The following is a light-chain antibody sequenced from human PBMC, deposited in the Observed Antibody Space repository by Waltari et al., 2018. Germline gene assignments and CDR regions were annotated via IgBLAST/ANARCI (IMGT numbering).Light chain of an antibody. CDR2: DVT. Sequence: QSALTQPASVSGSPGQSITISCMGTSSDGGGYNFVSWYHQHPGNAPKLMIYDVTKRPSGVSNRFSGSKSGNTASLTISGLQAEDEADYYCCSYVGGGTLVFGGGTNVTVL. CDR3: CSYVGGGTLV. J-gene: IGLJ2*01. CDR1: SSDGGGYNF. V-gene: IGLV2-23*02.